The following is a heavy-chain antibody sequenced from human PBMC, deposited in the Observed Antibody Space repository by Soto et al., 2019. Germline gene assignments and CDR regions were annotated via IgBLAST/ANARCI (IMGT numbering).Heavy chain of an antibody. CDR3: ANDSPRYYHSCMDG. V-gene: IGHV3-23*01. CDR1: GFTFSSYA. CDR2: ISGSGGST. J-gene: IGHJ6*02. Sequence: PGGYLGLSCAASGFTFSSYAMSWVLQAPGKGLEWVSAISGSGGSTYYADSVKGRFTISRDNSKNTLYLQMNSLRAEDTAVYYCANDSPRYYHSCMDGRCQGITVTV.